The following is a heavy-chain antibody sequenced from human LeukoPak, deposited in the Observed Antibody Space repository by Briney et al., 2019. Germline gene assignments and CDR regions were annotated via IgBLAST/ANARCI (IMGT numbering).Heavy chain of an antibody. CDR3: ARDRITMVRGVITGSQPFDY. V-gene: IGHV1-2*02. D-gene: IGHD3-10*01. CDR2: INPNSGGT. CDR1: GYTFTGYY. Sequence: ASVKASCKASGYTFTGYYMHWVRQAPGQGLEWMGWINPNSGGTNYAQKFQGRVTMTRDTSISTACMELSRLRSDDTAVYYCARDRITMVRGVITGSQPFDYWGQGTLVTVSS. J-gene: IGHJ4*02.